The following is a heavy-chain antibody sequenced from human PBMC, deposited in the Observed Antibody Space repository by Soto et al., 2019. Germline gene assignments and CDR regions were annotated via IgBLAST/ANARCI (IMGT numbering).Heavy chain of an antibody. Sequence: EVQLVESGGGLFQPGGSLRLSCAASGFTFSSYWMHWVRQAPGKGLVWVSRIRSDGSNAEYADSVKGRFTISRDNAENTLYLQMNSLRVDDTAVYYCARGDGDYHDGNGYLGRHWGQGTLVTVSS. D-gene: IGHD3-22*01. CDR1: GFTFSSYW. CDR2: IRSDGSNA. V-gene: IGHV3-74*03. J-gene: IGHJ4*02. CDR3: ARGDGDYHDGNGYLGRH.